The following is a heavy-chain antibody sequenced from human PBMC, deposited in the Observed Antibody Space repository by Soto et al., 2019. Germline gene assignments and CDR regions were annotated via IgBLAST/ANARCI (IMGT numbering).Heavy chain of an antibody. V-gene: IGHV1-69*13. D-gene: IGHD3-10*01. J-gene: IGHJ6*02. CDR2: IIPIFGTA. CDR3: ASPNYYGSGSYLRSLGYYYYYGMDV. Sequence: SVKVSCKASGGTFSSYAISWVRQAPGQGLEWMGGIIPIFGTANYAQKFQGRVTITADESTSTAYMELSSLRSEDTAVYYCASPNYYGSGSYLRSLGYYYYYGMDVWGQGTTVTVSS. CDR1: GGTFSSYA.